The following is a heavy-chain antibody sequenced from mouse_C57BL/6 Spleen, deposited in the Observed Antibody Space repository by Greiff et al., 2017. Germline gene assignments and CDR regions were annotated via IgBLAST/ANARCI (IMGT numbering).Heavy chain of an antibody. CDR1: GFSFNTYA. D-gene: IGHD1-1*02. CDR3: VRLGWSLRYFDV. J-gene: IGHJ1*03. V-gene: IGHV10-1*01. CDR2: IRSKSNNYAD. Sequence: EVQGVESGGGLVQPKGSLKLSCAASGFSFNTYAMNWVRQAPGQGLEWVARIRSKSNNYADYHDDSVKDKFTISRDNSESMLYLQMNNLKTEDTAMYYCVRLGWSLRYFDVWGTGTTVTVSS.